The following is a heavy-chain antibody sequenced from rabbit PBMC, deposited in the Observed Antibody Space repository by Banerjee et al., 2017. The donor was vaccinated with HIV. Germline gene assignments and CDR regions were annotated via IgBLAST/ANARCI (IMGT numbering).Heavy chain of an antibody. Sequence: QSLEESGGDLVKPGASLTLTCTASGFSFSSSYWICWVRQAPGKGLEWIACIDAGTSGYTSYASWAKGRFTISKTSTTVTLQMTSLTAADTATYFCARDVANDGYYTFNLWGPGTLVTVS. CDR1: GFSFSSSYW. CDR2: IDAGTSGYT. J-gene: IGHJ4*01. CDR3: ARDVANDGYYTFNL. V-gene: IGHV1S40*01. D-gene: IGHD1-1*01.